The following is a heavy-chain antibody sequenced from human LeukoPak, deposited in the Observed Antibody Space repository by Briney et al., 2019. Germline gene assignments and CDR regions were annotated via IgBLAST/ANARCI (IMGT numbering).Heavy chain of an antibody. V-gene: IGHV3-53*01. Sequence: GSLRLSCAASGFIVSDNYMSWVRQAPGKGLEWVSVIYRSGGTFYSDSVKGRFTISRDYSKNMLYLQMDSLRADDTAVYFCAKDSSGPAFWGQGTLVTVSS. J-gene: IGHJ4*02. CDR3: AKDSSGPAF. CDR1: GFIVSDNY. CDR2: IYRSGGT. D-gene: IGHD6-19*01.